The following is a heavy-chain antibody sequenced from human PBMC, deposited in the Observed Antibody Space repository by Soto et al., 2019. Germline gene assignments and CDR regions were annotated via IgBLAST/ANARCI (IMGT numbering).Heavy chain of an antibody. J-gene: IGHJ5*02. CDR1: GYTFTGYY. D-gene: IGHD2-2*01. V-gene: IGHV1-2*02. CDR2: INPNSGGT. Sequence: AAVKVSCKASGYTFTGYYMHWVRQAPGQGLEWMGWINPNSGGTNYAQKFQGRVTMTRDTSISTAYMELSRLRSDDTAVYYCARDTIVVVPAAKYNWFDPWGQGTLVTVSS. CDR3: ARDTIVVVPAAKYNWFDP.